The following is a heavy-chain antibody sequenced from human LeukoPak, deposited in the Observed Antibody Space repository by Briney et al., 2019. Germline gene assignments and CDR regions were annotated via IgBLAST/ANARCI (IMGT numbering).Heavy chain of an antibody. Sequence: GASVKVSCKASGYTFTSYDINWVRQATGQGLEWMGWMNPNSGNTGYAQKFQGRVTITRNTSISTAYMELSSLRSEDTAVYYCARGHQTGDYEDYWGQGTLVTVSS. CDR2: MNPNSGNT. CDR1: GYTFTSYD. J-gene: IGHJ4*02. CDR3: ARGHQTGDYEDY. D-gene: IGHD4-17*01. V-gene: IGHV1-8*03.